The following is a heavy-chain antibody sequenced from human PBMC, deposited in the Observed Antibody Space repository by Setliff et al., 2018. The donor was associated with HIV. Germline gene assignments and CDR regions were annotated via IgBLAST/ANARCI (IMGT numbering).Heavy chain of an antibody. CDR3: ARGVIRGVISQGGLDY. J-gene: IGHJ4*02. Sequence: ASVKVSCKASGSTFTTYAVHWVRQAPGQRPEWMGWINAANGKTRYPQRFEARVTITMDTGASTAYMELNSLRSEDSAVYYCARGVIRGVISQGGLDYWGPGTLVTV. D-gene: IGHD3-10*01. CDR1: GSTFTTYA. V-gene: IGHV1-3*01. CDR2: INAANGKT.